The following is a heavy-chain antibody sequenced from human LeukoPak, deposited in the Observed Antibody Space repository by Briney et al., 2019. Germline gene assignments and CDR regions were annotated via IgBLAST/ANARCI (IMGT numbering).Heavy chain of an antibody. CDR2: ISSSRSYI. CDR1: GFTFSSYS. CDR3: ARDIGDGVMWY. J-gene: IGHJ4*02. D-gene: IGHD2-8*01. Sequence: GGSLRLSCAASGFTFSSYSMNWVRQAPGKGLEWVSFISSSRSYIYYADSVKGRFTISRDNAKNSLYLQMNSLRAEDTAVYCCARDIGDGVMWYWGQGTLVTVSS. V-gene: IGHV3-21*01.